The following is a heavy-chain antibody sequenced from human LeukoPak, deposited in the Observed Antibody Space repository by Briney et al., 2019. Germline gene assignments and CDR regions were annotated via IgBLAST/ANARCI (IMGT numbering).Heavy chain of an antibody. J-gene: IGHJ3*02. CDR3: ARAQWVLRYFDWLYPGDAFDI. V-gene: IGHV1-24*01. Sequence: ASVKVSCKVSGYTLTELSMHWVRQAPGKGLEWMGGFDPEDGETIYAQKFQGRVTMTEDTSTDTAYMELRSLRSDDTAVYYCARAQWVLRYFDWLYPGDAFDIWGQGTMVTASS. CDR1: GYTLTELS. CDR2: FDPEDGET. D-gene: IGHD3-9*01.